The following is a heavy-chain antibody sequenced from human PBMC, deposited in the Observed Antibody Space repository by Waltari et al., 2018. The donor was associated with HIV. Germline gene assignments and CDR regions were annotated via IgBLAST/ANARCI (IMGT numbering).Heavy chain of an antibody. J-gene: IGHJ3*02. D-gene: IGHD3-9*01. Sequence: WIRQPPGKGLEWIGYIYYSGSTNYNPSLKSRVTISVDTSKNQFSLKLSSVTAADTAVYYCARDFFSYHDILTGSPGAFDIWGQGTMVTVSS. CDR2: IYYSGST. CDR3: ARDFFSYHDILTGSPGAFDI. V-gene: IGHV4-59*01.